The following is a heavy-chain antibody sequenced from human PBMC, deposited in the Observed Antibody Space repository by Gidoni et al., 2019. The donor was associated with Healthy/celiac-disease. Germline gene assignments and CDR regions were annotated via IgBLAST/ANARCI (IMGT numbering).Heavy chain of an antibody. CDR2: IWYDGSNK. V-gene: IGHV3-33*01. J-gene: IGHJ3*02. Sequence: QVQLVESGGGVVQPGRSLRLSCAASGFTFSSYGMHWVRQAPGKGLEWVAVIWYDGSNKYYADSVKGRFTISRDNSKNTMYLQMNSLRAEDTAVYYCARFGKIGYCSSTSCYGAFDIWGQGTMVTVSS. D-gene: IGHD2-2*01. CDR1: GFTFSSYG. CDR3: ARFGKIGYCSSTSCYGAFDI.